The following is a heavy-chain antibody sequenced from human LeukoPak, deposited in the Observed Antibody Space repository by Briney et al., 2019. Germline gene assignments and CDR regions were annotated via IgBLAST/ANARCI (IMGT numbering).Heavy chain of an antibody. D-gene: IGHD3-10*01. CDR1: GFTFSSYS. CDR3: ARDSAPRGVMGLFDY. V-gene: IGHV3-21*04. Sequence: PGGSLRLSCAASGFTFSSYSMNWVRQAPGKGLEWVSSISSSSSYVYYADSVKGRFTISRDNAKNSLYLQMNSLRAEDTAVYYCARDSAPRGVMGLFDYWGQGTLVTVSS. CDR2: ISSSSSYV. J-gene: IGHJ4*02.